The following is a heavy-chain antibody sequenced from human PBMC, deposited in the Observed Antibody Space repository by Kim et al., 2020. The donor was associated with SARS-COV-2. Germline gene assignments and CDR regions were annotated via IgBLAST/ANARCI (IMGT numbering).Heavy chain of an antibody. V-gene: IGHV4-4*02. Sequence: TYTPSLKSRVTISVDKSKNQFALKLSSVTAADTAVYYCARESWTTVTTVTWGQGTLVTVSS. CDR3: ARESWTTVTTVT. J-gene: IGHJ5*02. D-gene: IGHD4-17*01.